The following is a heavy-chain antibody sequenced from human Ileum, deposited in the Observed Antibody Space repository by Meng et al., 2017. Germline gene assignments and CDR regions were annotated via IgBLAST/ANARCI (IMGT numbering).Heavy chain of an antibody. CDR2: ITWNSGNI. D-gene: IGHD3-10*01. J-gene: IGHJ4*02. V-gene: IGHV3-9*01. CDR1: GFSFHDYG. CDR3: AKDVWIRALINPSFDK. Sequence: GKSLKISCAASGFSFHDYGMHWVRQLPGKGLEWVSGITWNSGNIAYAYSVKGRFTISRDNAKNSLYLQMNSLRADDTALYYCAKDVWIRALINPSFDKWGQGTLVTVSS.